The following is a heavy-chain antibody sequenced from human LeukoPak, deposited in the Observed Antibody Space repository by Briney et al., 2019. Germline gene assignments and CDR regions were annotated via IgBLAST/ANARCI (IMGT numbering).Heavy chain of an antibody. J-gene: IGHJ4*01. V-gene: IGHV3-74*01. D-gene: IGHD3-10*01. CDR1: GFSFSTYY. CDR2: ISGDGSIT. Sequence: GGSLRLSCAASGFSFSTYYVNWVRQAPGKGLVWVSRISGDGSITAYADSVKGRFTISRDNAKNTLYLQMNSLRAEDTAVYYCARGRAGNYYNHNDYWGQGTLVTVSS. CDR3: ARGRAGNYYNHNDY.